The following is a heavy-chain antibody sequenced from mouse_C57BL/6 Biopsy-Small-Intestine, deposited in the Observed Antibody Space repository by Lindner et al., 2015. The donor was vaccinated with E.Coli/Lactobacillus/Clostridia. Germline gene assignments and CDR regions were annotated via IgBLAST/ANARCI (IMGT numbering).Heavy chain of an antibody. CDR2: IHPRDGST. V-gene: IGHV1-78*01. D-gene: IGHD4-1*01. CDR3: AREDWDFDY. Sequence: VQLQESGAELVKPGASVQISCKVSGYTFTDQIIHWMKQRPEQGLEWIGYIHPRDGSTNYNEKFKDKATLTAAKSSSTAYMQLNGLTSEDSAVYFCAREDWDFDYWGQGTTLTVSS. J-gene: IGHJ2*01. CDR1: GYTFTDQI.